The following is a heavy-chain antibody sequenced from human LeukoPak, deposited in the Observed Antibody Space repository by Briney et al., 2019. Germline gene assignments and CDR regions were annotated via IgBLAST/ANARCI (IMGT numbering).Heavy chain of an antibody. D-gene: IGHD5-18*01. CDR1: GYTLTELS. V-gene: IGHV1-24*01. J-gene: IGHJ4*02. Sequence: ASVKVSCKVSGYTLTELSMHWVRQAPGKGLEWMGGFDPEDGETIYAQKFQGRVTMTRDTSISTAYMELSRLRSDDTAVYYCATSGYSYGPFDYWGQGTLVTVSS. CDR3: ATSGYSYGPFDY. CDR2: FDPEDGET.